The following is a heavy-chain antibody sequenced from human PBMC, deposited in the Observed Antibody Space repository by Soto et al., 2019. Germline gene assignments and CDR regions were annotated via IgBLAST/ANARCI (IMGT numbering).Heavy chain of an antibody. D-gene: IGHD3-22*01. J-gene: IGHJ4*02. Sequence: SLRLSCAASGFTFGSYAMSWVRQAPGKGLEWVSAISGSGGSTYYADSVKGRFTISRDNSKNTLYLQMNSLRAEDTAVYYCAKGRYYYDSSGYSTYFDYWGQGTLVTVSS. CDR1: GFTFGSYA. V-gene: IGHV3-23*01. CDR2: ISGSGGST. CDR3: AKGRYYYDSSGYSTYFDY.